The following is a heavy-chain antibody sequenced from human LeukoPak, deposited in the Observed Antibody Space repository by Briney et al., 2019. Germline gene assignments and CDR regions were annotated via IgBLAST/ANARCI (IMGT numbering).Heavy chain of an antibody. D-gene: IGHD3-10*01. V-gene: IGHV3-7*01. CDR2: IHQDGSEK. CDR1: GFSLSNYW. Sequence: GGSVRLSCAACGFSLSNYWMNGVRQARGKGREGVADIHQDGSEKHYVDSVKGRFSISRDNAKNSLILQMNSLRDDDRAVYYCARGVGAPFDSWGQGTLFSVSS. CDR3: ARGVGAPFDS. J-gene: IGHJ4*02.